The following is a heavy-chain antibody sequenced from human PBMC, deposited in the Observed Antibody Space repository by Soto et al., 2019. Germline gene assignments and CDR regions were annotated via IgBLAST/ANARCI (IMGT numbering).Heavy chain of an antibody. V-gene: IGHV3-21*01. CDR2: ISSSSSYI. CDR3: ARETIAVAGANDY. J-gene: IGHJ4*02. CDR1: GFTFSSYS. Sequence: EVQLVESGGGLVKPGGSLRLSCAASGFTFSSYSMNWVRQAPGKGLEWVSSISSSSSYIYYADSVKGRFTISTDNAKNSLYLQMNSLRAEDTAVYYCARETIAVAGANDYWGQGTLVTVSS. D-gene: IGHD6-19*01.